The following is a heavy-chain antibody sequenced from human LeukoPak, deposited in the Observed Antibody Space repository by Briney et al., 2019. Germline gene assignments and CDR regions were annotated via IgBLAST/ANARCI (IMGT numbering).Heavy chain of an antibody. D-gene: IGHD2-2*02. CDR2: INNDGSNT. J-gene: IGHJ6*04. V-gene: IGHV3-74*01. CDR1: VFTFSSYL. Sequence: GGSLRDSRVASVFTFSSYLMHWVRQAPGKGLVWVSRINNDGSNTSYAESEKCRFTISRDNAKNTLYLQMNSLRAEDTAVYYCARDSPGVAPAAIVDGMDVWGKGTTVTVSS. CDR3: ARDSPGVAPAAIVDGMDV.